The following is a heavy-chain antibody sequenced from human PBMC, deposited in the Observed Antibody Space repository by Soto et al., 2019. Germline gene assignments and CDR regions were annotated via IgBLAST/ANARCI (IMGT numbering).Heavy chain of an antibody. CDR3: ASLYDFWSGYPEHYGMDV. D-gene: IGHD3-3*01. CDR1: GFTFSNYG. V-gene: IGHV1-18*01. Sequence: ASVKVSCKASGFTFSNYGLNWVRQAPGQGLEWMGWVSANNGHTNYAQNLQGRVSMTTDTSTSTAYMELRGLRSEDTAVYYCASLYDFWSGYPEHYGMDVWGQGTTVTVSS. CDR2: VSANNGHT. J-gene: IGHJ6*02.